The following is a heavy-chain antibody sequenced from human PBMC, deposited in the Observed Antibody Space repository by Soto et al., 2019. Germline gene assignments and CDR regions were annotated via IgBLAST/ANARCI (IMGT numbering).Heavy chain of an antibody. V-gene: IGHV4-34*01. CDR1: GGSFSGYY. CDR3: ARVAARPDPYYFDY. D-gene: IGHD6-6*01. CDR2: INHSGST. J-gene: IGHJ4*02. Sequence: SETLSLTCAVYGGSFSGYYWSWIRQPPGKGLEWIGEINHSGSTNYNPSLKSRVTISVDTSKNQFSLKLSSVTAADTAVYYCARVAARPDPYYFDYWGQGTLVTVSS.